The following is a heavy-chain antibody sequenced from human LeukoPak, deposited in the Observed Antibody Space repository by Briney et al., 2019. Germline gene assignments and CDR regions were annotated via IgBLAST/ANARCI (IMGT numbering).Heavy chain of an antibody. V-gene: IGHV1-18*01. D-gene: IGHD3-22*01. Sequence: GASVKVSCKASGYTFTSYGISWVRQAPGQGLEWMGWISAYNGNTNYAQKLQGRVTMTTDTSTTTAYMELRSLRSDGTAMYYCARDYYEISTYWADTFDIWGQGTMVTVSS. CDR2: ISAYNGNT. J-gene: IGHJ3*02. CDR1: GYTFTSYG. CDR3: ARDYYEISTYWADTFDI.